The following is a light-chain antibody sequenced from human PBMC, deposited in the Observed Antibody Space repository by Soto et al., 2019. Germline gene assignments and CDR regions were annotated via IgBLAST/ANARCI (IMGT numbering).Light chain of an antibody. J-gene: IGLJ1*01. CDR2: GVT. Sequence: QSALTQPASVSGSPGQSITIYCTGTSRDAGGYNYVSWYQQYQGKAPKLMIYGVTNRPSGVSNRFSGSKTGNTASLTISGLQAEDEAYYYCFSHRRGDSHVFGTGTKLTVL. CDR3: FSHRRGDSHV. V-gene: IGLV2-14*01. CDR1: SRDAGGYNY.